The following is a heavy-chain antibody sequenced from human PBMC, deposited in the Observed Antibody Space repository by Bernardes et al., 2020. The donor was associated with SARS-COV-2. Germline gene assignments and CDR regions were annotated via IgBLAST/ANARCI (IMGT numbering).Heavy chain of an antibody. D-gene: IGHD2-15*01. Sequence: GGSLRLSCAASGFTFMTYDMNWVRQAPGKGLEWISSISSRNSEIYYADAVKGRFTISRDNAKNSLFLQMNSLRVEDTAMYYCARVGEEHNGGPGDYWGQGTQVTVSS. CDR3: ARVGEEHNGGPGDY. J-gene: IGHJ4*02. CDR2: ISSRNSEI. V-gene: IGHV3-21*01. CDR1: GFTFMTYD.